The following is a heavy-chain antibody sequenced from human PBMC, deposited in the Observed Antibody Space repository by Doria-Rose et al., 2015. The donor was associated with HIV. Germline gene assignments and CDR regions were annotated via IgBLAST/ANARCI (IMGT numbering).Heavy chain of an antibody. Sequence: VQLVQSGGGLVQRGGSLRLSCAASGFTIRSYWRSWGRQAPGQGLEWVANIKQDGSEKYYVDFVKGRFTISRDNAKNSLYLQMNSLRDEDTAIYYCAREVGPRFDPWGQGTLVTVSS. CDR2: IKQDGSEK. CDR1: GFTIRSYW. J-gene: IGHJ5*02. D-gene: IGHD1-26*01. V-gene: IGHV3-7*05. CDR3: AREVGPRFDP.